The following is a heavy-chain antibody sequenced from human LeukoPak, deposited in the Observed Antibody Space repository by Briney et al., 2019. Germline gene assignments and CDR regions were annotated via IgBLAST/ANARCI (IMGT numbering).Heavy chain of an antibody. CDR1: GFTFSSYG. Sequence: LPGGTLRLSCAASGFTFSSYGMSWVRQAPGKGLEWVSAISGSGGSTYYADSVKGRFTISRDNSKNTLYLQMNSLRAEDTAVYYCEKDAWYSYPTSLDYWGQGTLVTVSS. D-gene: IGHD2-21*02. CDR3: EKDAWYSYPTSLDY. J-gene: IGHJ4*02. CDR2: ISGSGGST. V-gene: IGHV3-23*01.